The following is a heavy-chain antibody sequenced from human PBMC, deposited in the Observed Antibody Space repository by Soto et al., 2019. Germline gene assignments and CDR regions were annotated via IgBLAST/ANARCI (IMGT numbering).Heavy chain of an antibody. D-gene: IGHD3-22*01. CDR2: ISGSGGST. CDR1: GFTFSSYA. CDR3: AKVPGLDSSGYYCDY. J-gene: IGHJ4*02. Sequence: GGSLRLSCAASGFTFSSYAMSWVRQAPGKGLEWVSAISGSGGSTYYADSVKGRLTISRDNSKNTLYLQMNSLRAEDTAVYYCAKVPGLDSSGYYCDYWGQGTLVTVSS. V-gene: IGHV3-23*01.